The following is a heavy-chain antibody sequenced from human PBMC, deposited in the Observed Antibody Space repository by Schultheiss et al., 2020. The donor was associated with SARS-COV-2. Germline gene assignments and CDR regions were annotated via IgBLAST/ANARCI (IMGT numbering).Heavy chain of an antibody. CDR3: ARHYGSGTYPLDY. D-gene: IGHD3-10*01. CDR1: GYSISSGYY. J-gene: IGHJ4*02. Sequence: SETLSLTCTVSGYSISSGYYWGWIRQPPGKGLEWIGSIYHSGSTYYNPSLKSRVTISVDTSKNQFSLRLSSVTAADTAVYYCARHYGSGTYPLDYWGQGTLVTVSS. V-gene: IGHV4-38-2*02. CDR2: IYHSGST.